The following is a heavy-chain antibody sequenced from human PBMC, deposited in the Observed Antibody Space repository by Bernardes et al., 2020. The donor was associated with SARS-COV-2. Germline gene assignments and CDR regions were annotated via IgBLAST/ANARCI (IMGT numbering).Heavy chain of an antibody. Sequence: GGSLRLSCAASGFTVSSNYMSWVRQAPGKGLECISVIYSAGSAYYADSVKGRFTISRDNSKNTLYLQMNSLRAEDTAVYYCARGSYGPYYFDYWGQGTLVTVSS. CDR2: IYSAGSA. CDR1: GFTVSSNY. V-gene: IGHV3-66*02. CDR3: ARGSYGPYYFDY. D-gene: IGHD1-26*01. J-gene: IGHJ4*02.